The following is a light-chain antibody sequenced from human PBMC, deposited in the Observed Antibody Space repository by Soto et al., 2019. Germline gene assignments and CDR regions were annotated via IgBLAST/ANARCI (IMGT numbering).Light chain of an antibody. J-gene: IGKJ4*01. CDR2: DAS. CDR1: QSVSHF. CDR3: QQRSDWPLT. Sequence: EIILTQSPATLSLSPGQRATLSCRAGQSVSHFLAWYQQKPGQAPRLLIYDASNRATGIPARFSGSGSGTDFTLTISSLEPEDFAVYYCQQRSDWPLTFGGGTKVEIK. V-gene: IGKV3-11*01.